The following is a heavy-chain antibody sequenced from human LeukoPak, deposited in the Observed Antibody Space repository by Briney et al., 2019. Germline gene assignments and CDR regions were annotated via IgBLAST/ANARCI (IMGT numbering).Heavy chain of an antibody. J-gene: IGHJ1*01. D-gene: IGHD2-21*01. CDR2: IREGGNEK. Sequence: GASVKVSCKASGFTFSSYWMSWDRQTTGKGLECVAKIREGGNEKFYVDSVKGRFTISRDNAKNSLYLQMNSLRAEDTAVYYCARSSWYPILWWSRHQYFHHWGQGTLVTVSS. CDR1: GFTFSSYW. V-gene: IGHV3-7*01. CDR3: ARSSWYPILWWSRHQYFHH.